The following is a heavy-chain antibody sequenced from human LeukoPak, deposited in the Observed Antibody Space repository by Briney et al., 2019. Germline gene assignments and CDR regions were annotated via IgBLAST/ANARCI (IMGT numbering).Heavy chain of an antibody. CDR3: ASRKLGNDY. D-gene: IGHD7-27*01. CDR2: INHSGST. V-gene: IGHV4-34*01. J-gene: IGHJ4*02. Sequence: TSETLSLTCTVSGGSISSYYWSWIRQPPGKGLEWIGEINHSGSTNYNPSLKSRVTISADTSKNQISLNLSSVTAADTAVYYCASRKLGNDYWGQGTLVTVSS. CDR1: GGSISSYY.